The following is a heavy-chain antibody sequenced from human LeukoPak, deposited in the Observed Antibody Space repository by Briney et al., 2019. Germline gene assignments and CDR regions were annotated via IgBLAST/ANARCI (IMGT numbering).Heavy chain of an antibody. D-gene: IGHD6-19*01. J-gene: IGHJ1*01. CDR3: AKVGPYSSGWAEYFQH. CDR1: GFTFSSYA. CDR2: ISGSGGST. Sequence: GGSLRLSCAASGFTFSSYAMSWVRQAPGKGLVWVSAISGSGGSTYYADSVKGRFTISRDNSKNTLYPQMNSLRAEDTAVYYCAKVGPYSSGWAEYFQHWGQGTLVTVSS. V-gene: IGHV3-23*01.